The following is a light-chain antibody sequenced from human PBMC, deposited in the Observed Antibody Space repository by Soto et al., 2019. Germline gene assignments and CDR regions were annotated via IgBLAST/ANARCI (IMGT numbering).Light chain of an antibody. CDR1: SSDVGGYNY. CDR3: SSYAGISNL. Sequence: QSALTQPPSASGSPGQSVTISCTGTSSDVGGYNYVSWYQQHPGKATKLMIYEVNKRPSGVPDRFSGSKSGNTASLTVSGLQAEDEADYYCSSYAGISNLFGGGTKLTVL. J-gene: IGLJ2*01. CDR2: EVN. V-gene: IGLV2-8*01.